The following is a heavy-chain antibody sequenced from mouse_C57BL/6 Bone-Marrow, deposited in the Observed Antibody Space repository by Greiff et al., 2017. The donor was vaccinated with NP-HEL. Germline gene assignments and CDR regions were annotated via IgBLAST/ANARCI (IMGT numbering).Heavy chain of an antibody. J-gene: IGHJ2*01. D-gene: IGHD4-1*01. Sequence: EVQLQQSGPGMVKPSQSLSLTCTVTGYSITSGYDWHWIRHFPGNKLEWMGYISYSGSTNYNPSLKSRISITHDTSKNHFFLKLNSVTTEDTATYYCARAETGPYYFDYWGQGTTLTVSS. CDR3: ARAETGPYYFDY. CDR2: ISYSGST. V-gene: IGHV3-1*01. CDR1: GYSITSGYD.